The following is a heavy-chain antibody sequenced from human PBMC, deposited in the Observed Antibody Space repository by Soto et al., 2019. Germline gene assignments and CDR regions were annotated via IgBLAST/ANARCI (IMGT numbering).Heavy chain of an antibody. Sequence: GGSLRLSCAASGLTFSSYSMNWVRQAPGKGLEWVSSISSSSSYIYYADSVKGRFTISRDNAKNSLYLQMNRLRAEDTAVYYCAKGKDTAIYYYGMDVWGQGTTVTVSS. V-gene: IGHV3-21*01. CDR1: GLTFSSYS. CDR2: ISSSSSYI. CDR3: AKGKDTAIYYYGMDV. J-gene: IGHJ6*02. D-gene: IGHD5-18*01.